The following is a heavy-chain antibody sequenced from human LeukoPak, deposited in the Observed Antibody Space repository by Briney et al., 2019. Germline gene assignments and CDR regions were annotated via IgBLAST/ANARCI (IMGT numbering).Heavy chain of an antibody. CDR2: ITSSGTYI. J-gene: IGHJ4*02. D-gene: IGHD3-16*01. Sequence: GGSLRLSCAASGFTFSDYSMNWVRQAPGKGLEWVSSITSSGTYIYYADSVKGRFTISRDNAKNSLYLQMNSLRAEDTAVYYCARPRRDVWGRNYYFDYWGQGTLVTVSS. CDR3: ARPRRDVWGRNYYFDY. CDR1: GFTFSDYS. V-gene: IGHV3-21*01.